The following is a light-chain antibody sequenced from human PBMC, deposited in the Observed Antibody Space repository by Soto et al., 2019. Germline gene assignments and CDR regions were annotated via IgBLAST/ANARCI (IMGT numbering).Light chain of an antibody. CDR2: GAS. CDR1: QSVNSN. Sequence: EIVMTQSPATLSVSPGERATLSCRASQSVNSNLAWYQQKPGQAPRLLIYGASTRATGIPARFSGSGSGTEFTLTISSLQSEDFAVYYCQQYVTSPPGYTFGQGTELRIK. J-gene: IGKJ2*01. V-gene: IGKV3-15*01. CDR3: QQYVTSPPGYT.